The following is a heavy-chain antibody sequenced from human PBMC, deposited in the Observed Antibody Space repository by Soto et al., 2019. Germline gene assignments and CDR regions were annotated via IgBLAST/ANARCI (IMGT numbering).Heavy chain of an antibody. CDR3: VRQAARNYFDF. CDR1: GFTFSDYH. J-gene: IGHJ4*02. CDR2: IESRGRTI. V-gene: IGHV3-11*01. D-gene: IGHD6-6*01. Sequence: VQLLESGGGLVQPGGSLRLSCAASGFTFSDYHMSWIRQAPGKGLEWVSYIESRGRTISYADSVKGRFTISRDNAKNSLFLQMNSLRAEDTAVYYCVRQAARNYFDFWGQGTLLTVSS.